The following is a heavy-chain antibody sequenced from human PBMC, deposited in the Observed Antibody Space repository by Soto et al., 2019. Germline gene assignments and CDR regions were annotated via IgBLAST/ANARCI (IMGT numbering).Heavy chain of an antibody. CDR1: GLTFSDST. V-gene: IGHV3-11*06. Sequence: QVQLVESGGGLVKPEGSRDPSCAAPGLTFSDSTLSWIRKAQGKGLEWVSYISSSSSYTNYADSVKGRFTISRDNAKNSLYLQMNSLRAEDTAVYYCARDSPTLNWFDPWGQGTLVTVSS. J-gene: IGHJ5*02. CDR2: ISSSSSYT. CDR3: ARDSPTLNWFDP.